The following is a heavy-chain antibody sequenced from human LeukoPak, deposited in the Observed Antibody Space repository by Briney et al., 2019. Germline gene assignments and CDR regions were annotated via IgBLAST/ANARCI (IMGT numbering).Heavy chain of an antibody. D-gene: IGHD4-23*01. CDR3: AKYGVKEFDY. J-gene: IGHJ4*02. Sequence: RGSLRLSCAASGFTFSNYPMSWVRQAPGKGLEWVSGLSDSGAATFYADSVKGRFTVSRDNSKNTLYLQMNSLRAEDTAVYYCAKYGVKEFDYWGQGTLVTVSS. V-gene: IGHV3-23*01. CDR2: LSDSGAAT. CDR1: GFTFSNYP.